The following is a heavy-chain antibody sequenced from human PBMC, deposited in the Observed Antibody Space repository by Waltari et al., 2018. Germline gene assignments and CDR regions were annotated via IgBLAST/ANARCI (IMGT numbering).Heavy chain of an antibody. D-gene: IGHD3-10*01. CDR3: WRVLWFREVSQYYFDY. V-gene: IGHV4-4*02. Sequence: QVQLQESLPGLVKPSGNLSDTCSVPGASIRSSNWWRRVRQPTGKGLEWIGEIYDSGSTNYNPSLNNRVAISVNKSKNQFAQKLLTMTAADTAVDYCWRVLWFREVSQYYFDYWGQGTLVTVSS. CDR1: GASIRSSNW. J-gene: IGHJ4*02. CDR2: IYDSGST.